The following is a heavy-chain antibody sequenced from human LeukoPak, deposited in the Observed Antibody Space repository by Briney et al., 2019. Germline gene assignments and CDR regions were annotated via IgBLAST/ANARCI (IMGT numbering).Heavy chain of an antibody. CDR2: INHSGST. Sequence: PSETLSLTCTVSGDSTSSGGYYWSWIRQPPGKGLEWIGEINHSGSTNYNPSLKSRVTISVDTSKNQFSLKLSSVTAADTAVYYCARGRRIQLWLSNWFDPWGQGALVTVSS. CDR1: GDSTSSGGYY. V-gene: IGHV4-39*07. CDR3: ARGRRIQLWLSNWFDP. J-gene: IGHJ5*02. D-gene: IGHD5-18*01.